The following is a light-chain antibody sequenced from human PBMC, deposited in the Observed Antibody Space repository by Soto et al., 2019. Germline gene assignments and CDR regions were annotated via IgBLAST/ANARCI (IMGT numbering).Light chain of an antibody. CDR3: AAWDYSLSAYV. CDR1: SSSIGGSS. V-gene: IGLV1-44*01. J-gene: IGLJ1*01. Sequence: QSVLTQPPSASGTPGQRVTISCSGSSSSIGGSSVNWYQHLPGTAPKLLIYTDSRRPSGVPDRFSGSKSGTSASLTISGPQSEDEAYYYCAAWDYSLSAYVFGTGTKVTVL. CDR2: TDS.